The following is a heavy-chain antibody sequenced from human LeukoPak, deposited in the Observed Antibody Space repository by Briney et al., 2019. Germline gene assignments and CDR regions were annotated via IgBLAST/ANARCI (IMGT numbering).Heavy chain of an antibody. D-gene: IGHD4-23*01. CDR2: IYTGGTT. V-gene: IGHV3-66*01. Sequence: GGSLRLSCAASGFTVSSSNYMNWVRQAPGKGLEWVSGIYTGGTTYYTDSVKGRLTISRDNPNNTLYLQMHSLRAEDTAVYYCARGPNSQDYWGQGTLVTVSS. CDR1: GFTVSSSNY. J-gene: IGHJ4*02. CDR3: ARGPNSQDY.